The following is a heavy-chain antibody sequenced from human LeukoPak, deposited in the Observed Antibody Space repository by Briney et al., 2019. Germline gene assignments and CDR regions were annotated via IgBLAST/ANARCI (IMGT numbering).Heavy chain of an antibody. CDR2: IYYGGST. J-gene: IGHJ4*02. Sequence: PSETLSLTCTVSGGSISSYYWSWIRQPPGKGLEWIGYIYYGGSTNYNPSLKSRVTISVDTSKNQFSLKLSSVTAADTAVYYCARARIQLWSYYFDYWGQGTLVTVSS. D-gene: IGHD5-18*01. CDR1: GGSISSYY. V-gene: IGHV4-59*01. CDR3: ARARIQLWSYYFDY.